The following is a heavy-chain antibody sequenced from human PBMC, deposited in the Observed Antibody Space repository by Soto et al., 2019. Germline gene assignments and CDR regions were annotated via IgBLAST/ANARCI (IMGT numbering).Heavy chain of an antibody. CDR1: GFTFSIYA. Sequence: EVQLVESGGGLVQPGGSLRLSCEVSGFTFSIYAMNWVRQAPGKGLEWVAYIHGTRSIIYYADSVKGRFTISRDNAKNSLFLQMDSLRDEDTAVCYCARDARNADYDYWGQGTLVTVSS. CDR3: ARDARNADYDY. D-gene: IGHD3-16*01. J-gene: IGHJ4*02. CDR2: IHGTRSII. V-gene: IGHV3-48*02.